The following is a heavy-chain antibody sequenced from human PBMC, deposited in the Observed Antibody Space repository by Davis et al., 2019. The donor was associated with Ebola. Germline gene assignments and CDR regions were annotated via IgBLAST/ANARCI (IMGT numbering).Heavy chain of an antibody. CDR3: ARLGIAAPNQYFDH. CDR1: GGTFSSFA. CDR2: IVPVLNIT. D-gene: IGHD6-6*01. J-gene: IGHJ4*02. Sequence: SVKVSCKASGGTFSSFAISWVRQAPGQGLEWMGGIVPVLNITNNAQNFQGRVTITADESTSTAYMELSSLRSEDTAIYYCARLGIAAPNQYFDHWGQGSLVAVSS. V-gene: IGHV1-69*10.